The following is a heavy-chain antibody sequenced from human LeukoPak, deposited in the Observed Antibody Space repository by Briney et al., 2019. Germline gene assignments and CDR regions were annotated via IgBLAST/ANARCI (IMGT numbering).Heavy chain of an antibody. V-gene: IGHV4-39*07. CDR1: GGSISSSSYY. CDR2: IYYSGST. J-gene: IGHJ4*02. Sequence: SETLSLTCTVSGGSISSSSYYWGWIRQPPGKGLEWIGSIYYSGSTYYNPSLKSRVTISVDTSKNQFSLKLSSVTAADTAVYYCARASFSYRYSYHLDYWGQGTLVTVSS. CDR3: ARASFSYRYSYHLDY. D-gene: IGHD5-18*01.